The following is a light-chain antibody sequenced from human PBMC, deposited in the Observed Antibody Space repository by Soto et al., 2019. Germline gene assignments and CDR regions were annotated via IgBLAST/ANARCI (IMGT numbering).Light chain of an antibody. CDR1: QSISRSD. CDR3: QQYGPSPT. CDR2: ATS. Sequence: EIVLTQSPGTVSLSPGESATLSRRASQSISRSDLAWYQHRPGQSPRLLIYATSTRATGIPDRFTGGGSGTGFTLTISRLEPEDSAVYYCQQYGPSPTFGGGTKVDIK. V-gene: IGKV3-20*01. J-gene: IGKJ4*01.